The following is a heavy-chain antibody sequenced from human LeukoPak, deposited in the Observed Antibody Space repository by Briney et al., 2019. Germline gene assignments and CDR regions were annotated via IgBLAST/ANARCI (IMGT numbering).Heavy chain of an antibody. J-gene: IGHJ3*02. CDR3: TRAPGTGPLTPRWSGPFDM. D-gene: IGHD3-3*01. CDR2: ISTSSSYI. CDR1: GISFRSNS. V-gene: IGHV3-21*01. Sequence: GGSLRLSCVTSGISFRSNSMNWVRQAPGGGLEWLSSISTSSSYIYYADSVKGRFTISRDNAQNSLFLQMNDLRAEGTAVYYCTRAPGTGPLTPRWSGPFDMWGQGTMVTVSS.